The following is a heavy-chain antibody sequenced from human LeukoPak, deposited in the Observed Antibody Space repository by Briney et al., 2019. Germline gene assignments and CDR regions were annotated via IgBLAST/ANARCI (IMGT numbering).Heavy chain of an antibody. Sequence: PSETLSLTCAVSGGSISSGGYSWSWIRQPPGKGLEWIGYIYHSGSTYYNPSLKSRVTISVDRSKNQFSLKLSSVTAADTAVYYCARGEIVGATSALFDYWGQGTLVTVSS. D-gene: IGHD1-26*01. J-gene: IGHJ4*02. CDR2: IYHSGST. V-gene: IGHV4-30-2*01. CDR1: GGSISSGGYS. CDR3: ARGEIVGATSALFDY.